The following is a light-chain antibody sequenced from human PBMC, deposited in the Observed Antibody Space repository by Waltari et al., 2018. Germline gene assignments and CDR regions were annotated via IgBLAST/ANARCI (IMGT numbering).Light chain of an antibody. V-gene: IGKV3-20*01. Sequence: EIVLTQSPGTLSLSPGEGATLSCRTSQTIRTNDLAWYQQKPGQAPTLLIYGTFSRATGIPDRFTGSGSGTDFSLTISSLEPEDFATYYCQQYDISPLTFGGGTKVESK. CDR2: GTF. CDR3: QQYDISPLT. J-gene: IGKJ4*01. CDR1: QTIRTND.